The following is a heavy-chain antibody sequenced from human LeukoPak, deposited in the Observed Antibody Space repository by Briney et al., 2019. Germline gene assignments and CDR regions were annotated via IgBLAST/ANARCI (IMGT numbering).Heavy chain of an antibody. D-gene: IGHD3-10*01. V-gene: IGHV3-23*01. CDR1: GFTFSSYA. CDR3: AKTNLWFGELLSAFDY. Sequence: GGSLRLSCAASGFTFSSYAMGWVRQAPGKGLEWVSAISGSGGSTDYADSVKGRFTISRDNSKNTLYLQMNSLRAEDTAVYYCAKTNLWFGELLSAFDYWGQGTLVTVSS. CDR2: ISGSGGST. J-gene: IGHJ4*02.